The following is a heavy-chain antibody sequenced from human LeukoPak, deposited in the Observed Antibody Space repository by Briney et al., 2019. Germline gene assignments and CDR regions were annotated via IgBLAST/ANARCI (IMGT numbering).Heavy chain of an antibody. Sequence: GGSLRLSCAASGFTFSSYAMSWVRQAPGKGLEWVSAISGSGGSTYYAGSVKGRFTISRDNSKNTLYLQMSSLRAEDTAVYYCAKDQTYDFWSGSPVWFDPWGQGTLVTVSS. CDR2: ISGSGGST. J-gene: IGHJ5*02. CDR1: GFTFSSYA. D-gene: IGHD3-3*01. V-gene: IGHV3-23*01. CDR3: AKDQTYDFWSGSPVWFDP.